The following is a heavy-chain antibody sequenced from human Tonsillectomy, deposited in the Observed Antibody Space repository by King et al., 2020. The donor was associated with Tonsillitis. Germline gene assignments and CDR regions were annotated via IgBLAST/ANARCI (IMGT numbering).Heavy chain of an antibody. CDR3: AKDTTWGDGSGSYGVDY. V-gene: IGHV3-43*01. D-gene: IGHD3-10*01. CDR2: ISWDGGST. CDR1: GFTFDDYT. Sequence: VQLVESGGVVVQPGGSLRLSCAASGFTFDDYTMHWVRQAPGKGLEWVSLISWDGGSTYYADSVKGRFTISRDNSKNSLYLQMNSLRTEDTALYYCAKDTTWGDGSGSYGVDYWGQGTLVTVSS. J-gene: IGHJ4*02.